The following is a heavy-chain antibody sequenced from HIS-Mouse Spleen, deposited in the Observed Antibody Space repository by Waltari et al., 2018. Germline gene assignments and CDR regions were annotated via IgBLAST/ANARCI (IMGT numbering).Heavy chain of an antibody. Sequence: QLQLQESGPGLVKPSETLSLTCPVPGGSISSSSYDWGWIRQPPGKGLEWIGIIYYSGSTYYNPSLKSRVTISVDTSKNQFSLKLSSVTAADTAVYYCAREIPYSSSWYDWYFDLWGRGTLVTVSS. D-gene: IGHD6-13*01. V-gene: IGHV4-39*07. CDR2: IYYSGST. CDR1: GGSISSSSYD. CDR3: AREIPYSSSWYDWYFDL. J-gene: IGHJ2*01.